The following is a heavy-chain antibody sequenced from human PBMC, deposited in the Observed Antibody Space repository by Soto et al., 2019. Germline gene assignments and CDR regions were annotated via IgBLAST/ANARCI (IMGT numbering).Heavy chain of an antibody. D-gene: IGHD3-9*01. Sequence: SETPRLTCSAAGGSISSSNWWRWVRQPPGKWLEWIGDIYHSGSTNYNPSLKSRVTISVDKSKNQFSLKLSSVTAADTAVYYCARGTGRYFDWFSSVALDICGQGSMVT. CDR1: GGSISSSNW. CDR2: IYHSGST. V-gene: IGHV4-4*02. J-gene: IGHJ3*02. CDR3: ARGTGRYFDWFSSVALDI.